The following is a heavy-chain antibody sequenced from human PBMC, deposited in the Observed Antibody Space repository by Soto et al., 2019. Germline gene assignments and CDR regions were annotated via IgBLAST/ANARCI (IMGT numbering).Heavy chain of an antibody. V-gene: IGHV4-4*02. CDR3: ARGYSGYDYRGASFDY. Sequence: QVQLQASGPGLVKPSGTLSLTCAVSGGSISGSNWWSWVRQPPGKRLEWIGEIYHSGSTNYNPSLKSRVTISVDKSKHQFSLKLSSVTASDTAVYYCARGYSGYDYRGASFDYWGQRTLVTVSS. CDR1: GGSISGSNW. J-gene: IGHJ4*02. D-gene: IGHD5-12*01. CDR2: IYHSGST.